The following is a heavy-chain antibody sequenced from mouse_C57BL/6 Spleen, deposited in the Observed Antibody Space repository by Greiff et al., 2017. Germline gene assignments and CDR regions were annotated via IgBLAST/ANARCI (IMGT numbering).Heavy chain of an antibody. CDR2: LDPSDSET. J-gene: IGHJ3*01. D-gene: IGHD1-1*01. V-gene: IGHV1-52*01. CDR1: GYTFTSYW. CDR3: ARGGYYYGSRAWFAY. Sequence: QVQLQQPGAELVRPGSSVTLSCKASGYTFTSYWMHWVKQRPIPGLEWIGNLDPSDSETHYNQKFKDKATLAVDQSSSTAYMQLRSLTSEDSAVYYCARGGYYYGSRAWFAYWGQGTLVTGSA.